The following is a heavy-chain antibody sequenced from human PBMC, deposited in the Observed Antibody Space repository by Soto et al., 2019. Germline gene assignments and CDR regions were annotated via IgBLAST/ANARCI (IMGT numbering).Heavy chain of an antibody. Sequence: QLQLQESGPGLVKPSETLSLTCTVSGGSISSCPYYWGWIRQPPGKGLEWIGNIYYNGNTFYNPSLKSRVTISVNTSKNQFSLKLSSVTAAGSAVYYCARHGPLSNNWNQLDYWGQGTLVTVSS. J-gene: IGHJ4*02. CDR2: IYYNGNT. V-gene: IGHV4-39*01. CDR1: GGSISSCPYY. CDR3: ARHGPLSNNWNQLDY. D-gene: IGHD1-1*01.